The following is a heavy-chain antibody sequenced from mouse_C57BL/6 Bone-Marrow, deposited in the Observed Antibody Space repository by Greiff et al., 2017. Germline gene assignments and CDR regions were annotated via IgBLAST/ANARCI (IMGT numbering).Heavy chain of an antibody. CDR2: FNPSSGYT. CDR3: ARCNYYGSSYGY. V-gene: IGHV1-7*01. Sequence: VHLVESGAELAKPGASVKLSCKASGYTFTSYRMHWVKQRPGQGLEWIGYFNPSSGYTKYNQKFKDKATLTADKSSSTAYMELRSLTSEDSAVXYCARCNYYGSSYGYWGQGTTLTVSS. J-gene: IGHJ2*01. CDR1: GYTFTSYR. D-gene: IGHD1-1*01.